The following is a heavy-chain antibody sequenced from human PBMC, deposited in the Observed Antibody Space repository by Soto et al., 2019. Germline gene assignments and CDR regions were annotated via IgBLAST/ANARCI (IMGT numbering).Heavy chain of an antibody. J-gene: IGHJ6*02. V-gene: IGHV1-18*01. CDR1: GYTFTNFG. D-gene: IGHD2-8*01. CDR2: ISAYNGNT. CDR3: AKNGHPPYYYYGMDV. Sequence: GASVKVSCKASGYTFTNFGISWVRQAPGQGLEWMGWISAYNGNTNYAQNFQGRVTMTIDRSTTTAYLELRSLTSDDTAVYYCAKNGHPPYYYYGMDVWGQGTTVTVSS.